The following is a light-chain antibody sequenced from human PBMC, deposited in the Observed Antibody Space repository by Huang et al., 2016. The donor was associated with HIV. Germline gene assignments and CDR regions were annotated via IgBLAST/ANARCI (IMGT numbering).Light chain of an antibody. Sequence: EIVLTQSPATLSFFPGQRVSLSCRASQNINPHLAWYQQRPGQPPRLLIYDASSRVPGVAARFSGSGSGTDFTLTISGLESEDFATYYCQQRVNGLTFGGGTKV. CDR1: QNINPH. V-gene: IGKV3-11*01. J-gene: IGKJ4*01. CDR2: DAS. CDR3: QQRVNGLT.